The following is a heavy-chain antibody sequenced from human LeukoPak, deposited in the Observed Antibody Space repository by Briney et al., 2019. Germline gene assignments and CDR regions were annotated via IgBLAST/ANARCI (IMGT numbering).Heavy chain of an antibody. CDR3: AKDTRDTAMVLFDY. Sequence: GGSLGLSCAASGFTFDDYAMHWVRQAPGKGLEWVSLISGDGGSTYYADSVKGRFTISRDNSKNSLYLQMNSLRTEDTALYYCAKDTRDTAMVLFDYWGQGTLVTVSS. CDR2: ISGDGGST. D-gene: IGHD5-18*01. CDR1: GFTFDDYA. J-gene: IGHJ4*02. V-gene: IGHV3-43*02.